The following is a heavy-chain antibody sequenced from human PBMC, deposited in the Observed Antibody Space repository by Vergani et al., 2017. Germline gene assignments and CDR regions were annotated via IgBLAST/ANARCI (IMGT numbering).Heavy chain of an antibody. CDR3: ARVAPSNSEVTPTAFDV. V-gene: IGHV1-18*01. CDR2: IRPYTGHT. J-gene: IGHJ3*01. D-gene: IGHD1-1*01. CDR1: SHTFQTYG. Sequence: QVQLVQSGAELKKPGASVSVSCKGSSHTFQTYGISWVRQAPGKGLEWMAWIRPYTGHTIYAQKFQDRVTMTADTSTNTAYMEQRSLRSDDTAVYFCARVAPSNSEVTPTAFDVWGQGTMVTVSS.